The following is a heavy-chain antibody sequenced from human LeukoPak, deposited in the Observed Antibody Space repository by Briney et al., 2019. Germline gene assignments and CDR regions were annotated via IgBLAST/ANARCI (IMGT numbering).Heavy chain of an antibody. CDR1: GGTFRIFA. CDR2: IIPMYGTA. J-gene: IGHJ1*01. V-gene: IGHV1-69*05. CDR3: ARDPLYGEYFY. D-gene: IGHD4-17*01. Sequence: ASVKVSCKASGGTFRIFAISWVRQAPGQGLEWMGRIIPMYGTANYAQKFQGRVTITTDESTSTAYMELSSLMSEDTAAYYCARDPLYGEYFYCGQGTLVTVSS.